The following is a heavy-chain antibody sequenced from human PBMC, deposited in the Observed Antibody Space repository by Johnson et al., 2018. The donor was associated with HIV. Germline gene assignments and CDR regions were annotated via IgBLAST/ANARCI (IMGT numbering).Heavy chain of an antibody. J-gene: IGHJ3*02. CDR2: IYSGGST. CDR1: GFSVSNNY. Sequence: VQLVESGGGLVQPGGSLRLSCGASGFSVSNNYMNWVRQAPGKGLEWVSVIYSGGSTYYADSVKGRFTISRDNSKNTLYLQMNSLRAEDTAVYYCSKDQFHKGGGSLVDGFDIWGQGTMVTVSS. D-gene: IGHD2-15*01. V-gene: IGHV3-66*01. CDR3: SKDQFHKGGGSLVDGFDI.